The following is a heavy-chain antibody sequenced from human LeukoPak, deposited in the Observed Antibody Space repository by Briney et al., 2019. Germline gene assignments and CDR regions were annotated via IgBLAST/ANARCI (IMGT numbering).Heavy chain of an antibody. D-gene: IGHD3-10*01. V-gene: IGHV1-8*01. J-gene: IGHJ6*03. CDR2: MNPNSGNT. Sequence: ASVKVSCKASGYTFTSYDINWVRQATGQGLEWMGWMNPNSGNTGYAQKFQGRVTMTRNTSISTASMELSSLRSEDTAVYYCARGPHYGSGSPDYYYYYMDVWGKGTTVTVSS. CDR1: GYTFTSYD. CDR3: ARGPHYGSGSPDYYYYYMDV.